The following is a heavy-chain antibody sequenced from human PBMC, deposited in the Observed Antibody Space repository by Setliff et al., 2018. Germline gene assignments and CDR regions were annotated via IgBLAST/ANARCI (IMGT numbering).Heavy chain of an antibody. CDR2: INTNTGNP. Sequence: WASVKVSCKASGYTFSSYAMGWMRQAPGQRLEWMGWINTNTGNPSYAQDFTGRLVFSLDTSVSTAYLQISSLKAEDSAVYYCARASRFGTTVWKGDYYMDVWGKGTMVTVS. CDR3: ARASRFGTTVWKGDYYMDV. V-gene: IGHV7-4-1*02. J-gene: IGHJ6*03. D-gene: IGHD4-4*01. CDR1: GYTFSSYA.